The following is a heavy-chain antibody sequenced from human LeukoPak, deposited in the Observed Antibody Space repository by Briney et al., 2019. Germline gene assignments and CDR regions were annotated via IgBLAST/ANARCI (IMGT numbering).Heavy chain of an antibody. J-gene: IGHJ4*02. CDR1: GGSISSYY. Sequence: PSETLSLTCTVSGGSISSYYWSWIRQPPGKGLEWIGYIYYSGSTNYNPSLKSRVTISVDTSNNQFSLRLSSVTAADTAVYYCARHYDRSGYYYGSFDYWGQGTLVTVSS. V-gene: IGHV4-59*08. D-gene: IGHD3-22*01. CDR3: ARHYDRSGYYYGSFDY. CDR2: IYYSGST.